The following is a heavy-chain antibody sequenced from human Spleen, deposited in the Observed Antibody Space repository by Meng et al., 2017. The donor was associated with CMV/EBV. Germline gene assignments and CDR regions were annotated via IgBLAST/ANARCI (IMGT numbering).Heavy chain of an antibody. D-gene: IGHD4-17*01. J-gene: IGHJ4*02. CDR1: GFTFSSYA. CDR2: ISYDGSNK. CDR3: ARDRGGTAYGDFFDY. V-gene: IGHV3-30-3*01. Sequence: QVQLVELGGGLVQPGCSLSLSVAVSGFTFSSYAMHWVRQAPGKGLEWVAVISYDGSNKYYADSVKGRFTISRDNSKNTLYLQMNSLRAEDTAVYYCARDRGGTAYGDFFDYWGQGTLVTVSS.